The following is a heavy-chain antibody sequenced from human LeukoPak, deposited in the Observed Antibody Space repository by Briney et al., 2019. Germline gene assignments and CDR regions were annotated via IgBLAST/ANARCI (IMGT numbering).Heavy chain of an antibody. CDR2: IYTDGSS. Sequence: SLRLSCPASGFTVSSNYMSCVRQAAREGLEWVSVIYTDGSSYCADSVKGRFTISRDNSRNTLDLQMNSLRAQDTAVYHCARGGLIRGVIPGYYYYCLDVWGQGTTVTVSS. D-gene: IGHD3-10*01. J-gene: IGHJ6*02. CDR3: ARGGLIRGVIPGYYYYCLDV. V-gene: IGHV3-66*01. CDR1: GFTVSSNY.